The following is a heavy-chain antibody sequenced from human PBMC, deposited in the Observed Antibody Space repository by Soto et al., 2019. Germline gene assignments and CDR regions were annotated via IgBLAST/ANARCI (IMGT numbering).Heavy chain of an antibody. CDR1: GFTFSSYT. J-gene: IGHJ6*02. CDR3: AKGRRSSPTFYDMDV. CDR2: ISYDGSNK. V-gene: IGHV3-30-3*01. Sequence: PGGSLRLSCAASGFTFSSYTMHWVRQAPGKGLEWVAVISYDGSNKYYADSVKGRFTISRDNSKNTLYLQMNSLRAEDTAVYYCAKGRRSSPTFYDMDVWGQGTMVTVSS. D-gene: IGHD6-19*01.